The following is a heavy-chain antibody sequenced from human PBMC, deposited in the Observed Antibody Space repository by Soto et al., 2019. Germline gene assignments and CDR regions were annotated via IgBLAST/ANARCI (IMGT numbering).Heavy chain of an antibody. CDR2: INHSGST. J-gene: IGHJ4*02. V-gene: IGHV4-34*01. CDR3: ARGPSTLGFRILDY. Sequence: PSETLSLTCAVYGGSFSGYYWSCIRQPPGKGLEWIGEINHSGSTNYNPSLKSRVTISVDTSKNQFSLKLSSVTAADTAVYYCARGPSTLGFRILDYWGQGTMVTVSS. D-gene: IGHD2-21*01. CDR1: GGSFSGYY.